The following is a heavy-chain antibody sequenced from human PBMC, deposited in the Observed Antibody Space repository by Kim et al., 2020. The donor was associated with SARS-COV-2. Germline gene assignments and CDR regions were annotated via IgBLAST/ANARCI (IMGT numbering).Heavy chain of an antibody. V-gene: IGHV3-23*01. CDR2: ITGDSSEI. D-gene: IGHD2-2*01. CDR1: GFTFNNFA. J-gene: IGHJ4*02. CDR3: TKRAFSHSSTFSPFFDT. Sequence: GGSLRLSCAASGFTFNNFAMNWVRQAPGKGPEGVSGITGDSSEIYYADSVKGRFTISRDNSRNTLYLQMNSLTVEDTAVYYCTKRAFSHSSTFSPFFDTWGQGTLVSVAS.